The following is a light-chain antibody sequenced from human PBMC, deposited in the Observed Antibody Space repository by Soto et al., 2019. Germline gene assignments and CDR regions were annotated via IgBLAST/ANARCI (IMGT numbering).Light chain of an antibody. CDR3: QQDGSSPVT. CDR2: GAS. Sequence: EVLMTRSSPNLYMSPGERATLSCRASQSVSSSYLAWYQQKPGQAPRLLIYGASSRAIGIPDRFSGSRSGTDFTLTISRLESEDFAVYYCQQDGSSPVTFGPGTKVDIK. J-gene: IGKJ3*01. V-gene: IGKV3-20*01. CDR1: QSVSSSY.